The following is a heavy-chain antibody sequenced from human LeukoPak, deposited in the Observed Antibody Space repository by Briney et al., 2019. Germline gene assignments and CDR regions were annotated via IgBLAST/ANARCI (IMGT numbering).Heavy chain of an antibody. CDR2: INSGGTT. D-gene: IGHD3/OR15-3a*01. CDR1: GFIVSSTY. Sequence: GGSLRLSCAASGFIVSSTYMNWVRQAPGKGLEWISVINSGGTTYYADSVKGRFTISRDDSNNMLFLQMKSLRAEDTALYYCAKMDSDYYIDFWGQGTLVTVSS. V-gene: IGHV3-53*01. J-gene: IGHJ4*02. CDR3: AKMDSDYYIDF.